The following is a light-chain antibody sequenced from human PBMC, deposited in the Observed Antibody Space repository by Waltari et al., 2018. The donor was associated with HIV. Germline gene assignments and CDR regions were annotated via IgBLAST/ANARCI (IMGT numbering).Light chain of an antibody. J-gene: IGLJ2*01. CDR1: SSDVGYNV. Sequence: QSALTQPASVSGSPGQSITISCTGSSSDVGYNVVSCCQQHPGKVPKLLISEVNKRPSGVSNRFSGSKSGNTASLTISGLQAEDEADYYCCSYSITSTSVLFGGGTKVTVV. CDR2: EVN. V-gene: IGLV2-23*02. CDR3: CSYSITSTSVL.